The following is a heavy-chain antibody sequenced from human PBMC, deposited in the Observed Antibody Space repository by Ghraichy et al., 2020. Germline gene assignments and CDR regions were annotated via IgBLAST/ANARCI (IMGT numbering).Heavy chain of an antibody. D-gene: IGHD6-6*01. CDR3: ARHNGQLVSNWFDP. CDR2: IFHTGSI. J-gene: IGHJ5*02. V-gene: IGHV4-38-2*02. Sequence: SETLSLTCTVTGDSITSNYYWGWIRQPPGKGLEWIGSIFHTGSIDYNPSLKSRLTMSIDASKNHFSVSLSFVTAADTAVYYCARHNGQLVSNWFDPWGQGTLVTVSS. CDR1: GDSITSNYY.